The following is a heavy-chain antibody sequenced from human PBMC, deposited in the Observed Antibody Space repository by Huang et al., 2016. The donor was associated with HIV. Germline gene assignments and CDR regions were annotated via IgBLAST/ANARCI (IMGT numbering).Heavy chain of an antibody. Sequence: QLLLQESGPGLVKPSEALALTCAVSGGSIRSSDYHWGWIRQPPGKGVGGIVSVYYKGRARYSPSLKSRVTIAVDTAKNLFFLDLTSMTAADTAVYYCARHREGPVAYYSGWGSHLNYMDVWGRGRTVVVSS. D-gene: IGHD3-10*01. CDR3: ARHREGPVAYYSGWGSHLNYMDV. CDR1: GGSIRSSDYH. V-gene: IGHV4-39*01. J-gene: IGHJ6*03. CDR2: VYYKGRA.